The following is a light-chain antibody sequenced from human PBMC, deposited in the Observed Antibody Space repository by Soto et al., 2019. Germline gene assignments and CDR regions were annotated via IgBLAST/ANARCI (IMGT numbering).Light chain of an antibody. Sequence: DIQMTQSPSSLSASVGDRVTITCRASQNIRTYLNWYQQKPGKAPNLLINGASSLHSGVPSRFSGSGTRTDFTLIISGLQPEDFTTYWCQQTYLPPWTFGQGTKVEIK. CDR1: QNIRTY. V-gene: IGKV1-39*01. CDR3: QQTYLPPWT. CDR2: GAS. J-gene: IGKJ1*01.